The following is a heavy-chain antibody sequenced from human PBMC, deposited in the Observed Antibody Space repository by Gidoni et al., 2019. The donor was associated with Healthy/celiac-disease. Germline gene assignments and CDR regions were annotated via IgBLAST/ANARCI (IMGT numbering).Heavy chain of an antibody. Sequence: EVQLVESVGGLVKPGGSLRLSCAASGFTFSSYSMNWVRQAPGKGLAWVSAISSSSSYIYSADSVKGRFTISRDNAKNSLYLQMNSLRAEDTAVYYCGTAYGLFYYFDYWGQGTLVTVSS. D-gene: IGHD2-21*01. CDR1: GFTFSSYS. CDR3: GTAYGLFYYFDY. J-gene: IGHJ4*02. CDR2: ISSSSSYI. V-gene: IGHV3-21*01.